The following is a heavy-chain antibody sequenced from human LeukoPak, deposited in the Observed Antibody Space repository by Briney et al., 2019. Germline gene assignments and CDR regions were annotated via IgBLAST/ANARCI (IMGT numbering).Heavy chain of an antibody. V-gene: IGHV3-74*01. Sequence: PGGSLRLSCAASGFTFSSYSMNWVRQAPGKGLVWVSRINSDGSSTSYADSVKGRFTISRDNAKNTLYLQMNSLRAEDTAVYYCARGTPRKGQLGSAIDYWGQGTLVTVSS. D-gene: IGHD6-13*01. CDR2: INSDGSST. CDR1: GFTFSSYS. CDR3: ARGTPRKGQLGSAIDY. J-gene: IGHJ4*02.